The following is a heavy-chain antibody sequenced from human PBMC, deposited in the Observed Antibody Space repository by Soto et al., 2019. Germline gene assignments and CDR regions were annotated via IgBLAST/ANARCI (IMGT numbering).Heavy chain of an antibody. J-gene: IGHJ2*01. Sequence: EVQLVESGGGLVQPGGSLRLSCAASGFTFSSYWMHWVRQAPGKGLVLVSRINSDGRSTNYADSVKGRFTISRDNAKNTLYLQMNSLRAEDTAVYYCARGGSLNWYFDLWGRGTLVTVST. V-gene: IGHV3-74*01. D-gene: IGHD1-26*01. CDR2: INSDGRST. CDR1: GFTFSSYW. CDR3: ARGGSLNWYFDL.